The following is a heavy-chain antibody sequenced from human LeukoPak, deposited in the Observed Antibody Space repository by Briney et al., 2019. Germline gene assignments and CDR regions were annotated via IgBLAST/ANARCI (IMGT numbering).Heavy chain of an antibody. CDR1: GYTFTSYY. CDR3: ARYSGSYGAFDI. D-gene: IGHD1-26*01. CDR2: INPSGGST. V-gene: IGHV1-46*01. J-gene: IGHJ3*02. Sequence: ASVKVSCKASGYTFTSYYMHWVRQAPGQGLEWMGIINPSGGSTSYAQKFQGRVTMTRDTSTSTVNMELSSLRSEDTAVYYCARYSGSYGAFDIWGQGTMVTVSS.